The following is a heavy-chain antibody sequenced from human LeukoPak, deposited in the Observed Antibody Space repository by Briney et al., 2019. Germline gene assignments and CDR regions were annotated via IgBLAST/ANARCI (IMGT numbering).Heavy chain of an antibody. J-gene: IGHJ4*02. CDR3: ARLGYGYGSDGY. D-gene: IGHD5-18*01. CDR1: GGSISSSSYY. CDR2: IYYSGST. V-gene: IGHV4-39*01. Sequence: SGTLSLTCTVSGGSISSSSYYWGWIRQPPGKGLERIGSIYYSGSTYYNPSLKSRVTISVDTSKNQFSLKLSSVTAADTAVYYCARLGYGYGSDGYWGQGTLVTSST.